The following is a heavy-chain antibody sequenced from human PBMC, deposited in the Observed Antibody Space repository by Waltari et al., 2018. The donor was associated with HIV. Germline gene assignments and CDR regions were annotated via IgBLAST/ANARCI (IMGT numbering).Heavy chain of an antibody. CDR3: TRRAALFRGVVDVDV. D-gene: IGHD3-10*01. V-gene: IGHV3-73*01. J-gene: IGHJ6*02. CDR2: IRRKADRDAT. CDR1: GFIFTASD. Sequence: EVLLVESGGGVVQPGGSLKLSCAASGFIFTASDIHGVRQAAGKGLEGIGRIRRKADRDATGYSASVKGRFSISRDDSENKVFLQMNSLKADDSAVYYCTRRAALFRGVVDVDVWGQGTTVTVSS.